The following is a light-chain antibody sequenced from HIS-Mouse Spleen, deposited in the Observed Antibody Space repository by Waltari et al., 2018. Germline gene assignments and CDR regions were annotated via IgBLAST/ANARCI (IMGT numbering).Light chain of an antibody. V-gene: IGLV2-8*01. Sequence: QSALTQPPSASGSPGQSVTISCTGTSSDVGGYNYVSWYQQHPGKAPKLMIYEVSKRPPRVPDRFSGSKSGNPASLTVSGLQAEDEADYYCSSYAGSNNLGVFGGGTKLTVL. CDR3: SSYAGSNNLGV. J-gene: IGLJ2*01. CDR1: SSDVGGYNY. CDR2: EVS.